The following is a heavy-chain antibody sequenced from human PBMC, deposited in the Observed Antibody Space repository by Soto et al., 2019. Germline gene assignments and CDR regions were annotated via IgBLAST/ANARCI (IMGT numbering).Heavy chain of an antibody. CDR2: ISMSGNLK. CDR1: GFTFSSFE. CDR3: ARDTMRSSAAASLDY. Sequence: EMQLEESGGGWVQPGGSLRLSCAASGFTFSSFEFIWVRQAPGKGLQWISYISMSGNLKRYADSVKGRFTISRDNAKNSVYLQLSSLRADDTAVYYCARDTMRSSAAASLDYWGQGTLVIVSS. D-gene: IGHD6-13*01. J-gene: IGHJ4*02. V-gene: IGHV3-48*03.